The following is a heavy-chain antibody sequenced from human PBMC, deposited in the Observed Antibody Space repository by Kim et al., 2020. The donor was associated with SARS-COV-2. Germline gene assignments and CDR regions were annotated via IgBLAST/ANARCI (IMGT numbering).Heavy chain of an antibody. J-gene: IGHJ6*02. V-gene: IGHV3-30*01. CDR3: ARVPPNTYSSSDDYYGMDV. Sequence: RSTISRDKSKNTLYLQMNSLRAEDTAVYYCARVPPNTYSSSDDYYGMDVWGQGTTVTVSS. D-gene: IGHD6-6*01.